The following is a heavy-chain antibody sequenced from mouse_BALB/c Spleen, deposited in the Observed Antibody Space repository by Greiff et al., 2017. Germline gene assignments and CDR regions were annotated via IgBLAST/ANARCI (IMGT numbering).Heavy chain of an antibody. J-gene: IGHJ4*01. D-gene: IGHD4-1*01. Sequence: VMLVESGPGLVAPSQSLSITCTVSGFSLTGYGVNWVRQPPGKGLEWLGMIWGDGSTDYNSALKSRLSISKDNSKSQVFLKMNSLQTDDTARYYCARGVAGTDYAMDYWGQGTSVTVSS. CDR2: IWGDGST. CDR1: GFSLTGYG. CDR3: ARGVAGTDYAMDY. V-gene: IGHV2-6-7*01.